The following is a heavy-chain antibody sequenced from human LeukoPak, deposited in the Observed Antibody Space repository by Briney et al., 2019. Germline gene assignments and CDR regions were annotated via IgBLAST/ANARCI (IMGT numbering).Heavy chain of an antibody. V-gene: IGHV4-4*07. J-gene: IGHJ4*02. D-gene: IGHD3-22*01. CDR3: ARNYYDNSGYKYAFDY. Sequence: SETLSLTCTVSGGSISSYYWSWIRQPAGEGLGWSGRIYTSGNTNYNPSLKSRVTMSVDTSKNQFSLKLSSVTAADTAVYYCARNYYDNSGYKYAFDYWGQGTLVTVSS. CDR1: GGSISSYY. CDR2: IYTSGNT.